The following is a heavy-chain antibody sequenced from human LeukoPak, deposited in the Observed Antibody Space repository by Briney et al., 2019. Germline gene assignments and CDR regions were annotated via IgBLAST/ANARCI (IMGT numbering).Heavy chain of an antibody. D-gene: IGHD6-13*01. CDR3: ARVTAAAGMLFDI. CDR2: IYYSGST. V-gene: IGHV4-31*03. Sequence: PSETLSLTCTVSGGSISSGGYYWSWLRQHPGKGLEWVGYIYYSGSTYYNPSLKSRVTISVDTSKNQFSLKLSSVTAADTAVYYCARVTAAAGMLFDIWGQGTMVTVSS. CDR1: GGSISSGGYY. J-gene: IGHJ3*02.